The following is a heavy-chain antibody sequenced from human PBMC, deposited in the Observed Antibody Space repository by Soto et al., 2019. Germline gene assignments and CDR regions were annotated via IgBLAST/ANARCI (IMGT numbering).Heavy chain of an antibody. D-gene: IGHD3-9*01. Sequence: AGGSLRLSCAASGFTFSSYWMSWVRQAPGKGLEWVANIKQDGSEKYYVDSVKGRFTISRDNAKNSLYLQMNSLRAEDTAVYYCARDFVYDILTGYGGVDYWGQGTLVTVSS. CDR2: IKQDGSEK. CDR1: GFTFSSYW. J-gene: IGHJ4*02. CDR3: ARDFVYDILTGYGGVDY. V-gene: IGHV3-7*03.